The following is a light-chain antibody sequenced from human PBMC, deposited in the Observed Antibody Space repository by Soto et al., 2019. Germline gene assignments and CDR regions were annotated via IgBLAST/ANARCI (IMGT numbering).Light chain of an antibody. CDR3: NSYTTTSALV. CDR2: EVS. CDR1: SADIGSHDY. Sequence: QSALAQPASVSGPPGQSITISCTGSSADIGSHDYVSWYQQHPGKVPKLIIYEVSKRPSGASDRFSGSKSGNAAYLSISGLQPEDEADYYCNSYTTTSALVFGTGTKVTVL. V-gene: IGLV2-14*01. J-gene: IGLJ1*01.